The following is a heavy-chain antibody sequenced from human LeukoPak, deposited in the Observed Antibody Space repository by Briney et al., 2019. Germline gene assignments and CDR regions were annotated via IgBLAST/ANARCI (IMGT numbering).Heavy chain of an antibody. CDR3: AKDDVLLWFGELVNWFDP. V-gene: IGHV3-23*01. D-gene: IGHD3-10*01. CDR1: GFTFSSYA. J-gene: IGHJ5*02. Sequence: GGSLRLSCAASGFTFSSYAMSWVRQAPGKGLEWVSAISGSGGSTYYADSVKGRFTIFRDNSKNTLYLQMNSLRAEDTAVYYCAKDDVLLWFGELVNWFDPWGQGTLVTVSS. CDR2: ISGSGGST.